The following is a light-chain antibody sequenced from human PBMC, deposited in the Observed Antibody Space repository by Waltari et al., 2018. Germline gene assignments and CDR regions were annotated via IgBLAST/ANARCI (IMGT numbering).Light chain of an antibody. V-gene: IGKV3-15*01. Sequence: EIVMPQSPATLSLSPGESATLSCRASRRVGRSLAWYQQKRGQPPRLLIYTSSTRVTAIPARFSASGSGTEFTLTISTLQSEDISIYYCQQYADWPRTVGQVTKLEIK. CDR2: TSS. CDR1: RRVGRS. CDR3: QQYADWPRT. J-gene: IGKJ2*01.